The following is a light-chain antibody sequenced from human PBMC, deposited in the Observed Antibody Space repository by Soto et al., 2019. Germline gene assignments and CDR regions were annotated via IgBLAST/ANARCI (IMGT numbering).Light chain of an antibody. CDR1: QSVSSSY. Sequence: PGERFTLSCRASQSVSSSYLTWYQQKPGQAPRLXXYGASTRAAGIPARFSGSGSGTDFTLTISRLEPEDFAVYYCQQYGSSLTWTFGQGTKVDIK. J-gene: IGKJ1*01. CDR3: QQYGSSLTWT. CDR2: GAS. V-gene: IGKV3-20*01.